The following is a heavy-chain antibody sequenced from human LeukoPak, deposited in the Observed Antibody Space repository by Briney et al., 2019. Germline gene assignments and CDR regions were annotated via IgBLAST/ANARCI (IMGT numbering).Heavy chain of an antibody. V-gene: IGHV3-23*01. CDR1: GFTFSSYA. CDR2: ISGSGGST. CDR3: AKDERGYSYGLFDY. D-gene: IGHD5-18*01. Sequence: GGSLRLSCAATGFTFSSYAMSWVRQAPGKGLEWVSAISGSGGSTYYADSVKGRFTISRDNSKNTLYLQMNSLRAEDTAVYYCAKDERGYSYGLFDYWGQGTLVTVSS. J-gene: IGHJ4*02.